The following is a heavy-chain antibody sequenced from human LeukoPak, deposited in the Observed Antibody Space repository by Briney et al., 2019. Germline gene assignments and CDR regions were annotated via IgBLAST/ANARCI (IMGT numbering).Heavy chain of an antibody. CDR2: MNPNSGNT. Sequence: ASVKVSCKASGYTFTSYDINWVRQATGQGLEWMGWMNPNSGNTGYAQKFQGRVTMTRNTSISTAYMELSSLRSEDMAVYYCARGGPTTVTPTNHYYYYGMDVWGQGTTVTVSS. D-gene: IGHD4-17*01. CDR3: ARGGPTTVTPTNHYYYYGMDV. J-gene: IGHJ6*02. CDR1: GYTFTSYD. V-gene: IGHV1-8*01.